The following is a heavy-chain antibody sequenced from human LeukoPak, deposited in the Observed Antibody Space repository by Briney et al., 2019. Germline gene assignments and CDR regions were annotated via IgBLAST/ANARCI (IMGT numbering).Heavy chain of an antibody. Sequence: GGSLRLSCAASGFTFSSHWMHWVRQVPGKGLVWVTRISSDGSSTSYADSVKGRFTISRDNAKNTLYLQMSSLRAEDTAMYYCARISLSGWANDYWGQGTLVTVSS. D-gene: IGHD6-19*01. J-gene: IGHJ4*02. V-gene: IGHV3-74*01. CDR3: ARISLSGWANDY. CDR1: GFTFSSHW. CDR2: ISSDGSST.